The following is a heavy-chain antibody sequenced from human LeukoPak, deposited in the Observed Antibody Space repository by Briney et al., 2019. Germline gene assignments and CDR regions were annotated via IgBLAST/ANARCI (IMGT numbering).Heavy chain of an antibody. J-gene: IGHJ3*02. CDR2: ISAYNGNT. Sequence: ASVKVSCKASGYTFTSYGISWVRQAPGQGLEWMGWISAYNGNTNYAQKLQGRVTMTTDTSTSTAYMELRSLRSDDTAVYYRARESAYYYDSSGYYSLAFDIWGQGTMVTVSS. D-gene: IGHD3-22*01. CDR3: ARESAYYYDSSGYYSLAFDI. V-gene: IGHV1-18*01. CDR1: GYTFTSYG.